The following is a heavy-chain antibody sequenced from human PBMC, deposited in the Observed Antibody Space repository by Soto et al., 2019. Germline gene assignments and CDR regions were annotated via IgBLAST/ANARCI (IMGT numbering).Heavy chain of an antibody. V-gene: IGHV3-21*01. D-gene: IGHD1-26*01. Sequence: GGSLRLSCAASGFTFSSYSMNWVRQAPGKGLEWVSSISSSSSYIYYADSVKGRFTISRDNAKNSLYLQMNSLRAEDTAVYYCARVGYSGSYYDTVPGAFDIWGQGTMVTVS. CDR3: ARVGYSGSYYDTVPGAFDI. J-gene: IGHJ3*02. CDR1: GFTFSSYS. CDR2: ISSSSSYI.